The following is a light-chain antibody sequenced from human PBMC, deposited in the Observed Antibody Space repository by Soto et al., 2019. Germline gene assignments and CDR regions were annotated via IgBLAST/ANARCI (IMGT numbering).Light chain of an antibody. CDR1: QDINIY. CDR2: DAS. CDR3: QQYGNLPLS. Sequence: DIQMTQSPSSLCAFVGDRVTITCQASQDINIYLNWYQQRPGKAPKLLIYDASNLATGVPSRFSGGGSETDFTFTISSLQPEDTATYYCQQYGNLPLSFGGGTKVEIK. V-gene: IGKV1-33*01. J-gene: IGKJ4*01.